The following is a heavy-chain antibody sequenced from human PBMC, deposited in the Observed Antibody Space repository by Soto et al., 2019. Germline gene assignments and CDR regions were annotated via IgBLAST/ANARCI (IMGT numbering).Heavy chain of an antibody. V-gene: IGHV3-30*18. J-gene: IGHJ4*02. CDR2: ISYDGSNK. Sequence: LRLSCAASGFTFSNYDMHWVRQAPGKGLEWVAVISYDGSNKYYADSVRGRFTISRDNSKNTLYLQMNSLRADDTAVYYCAKAAATYYCSGGYCYNYYFDSWGQGTLVTVSS. CDR3: AKAAATYYCSGGYCYNYYFDS. CDR1: GFTFSNYD. D-gene: IGHD2-15*01.